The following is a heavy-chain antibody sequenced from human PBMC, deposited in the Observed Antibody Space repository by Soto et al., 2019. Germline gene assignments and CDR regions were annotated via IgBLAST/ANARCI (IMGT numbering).Heavy chain of an antibody. CDR3: ARDNGYSYGYTLDH. D-gene: IGHD5-18*01. CDR2: IYYGGST. Sequence: SETLSLTCTVSGGSISPYYWSWIRQPPGKGLEWVGYIYYGGSTSYNPSLKSRVTISVDTSKNQFSLKLSSVTAADTAVYYCARDNGYSYGYTLDHGGQGTLVTVSS. J-gene: IGHJ4*02. CDR1: GGSISPYY. V-gene: IGHV4-59*01.